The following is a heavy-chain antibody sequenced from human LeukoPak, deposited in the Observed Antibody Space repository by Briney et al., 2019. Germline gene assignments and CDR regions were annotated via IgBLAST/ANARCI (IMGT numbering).Heavy chain of an antibody. CDR3: ARSHYYDSSGYYRY. J-gene: IGHJ4*02. CDR1: GGTFSSYA. V-gene: IGHV1-69*05. D-gene: IGHD3-22*01. Sequence: ASVKVSCKASGGTFSSYAISWVRQAPGQGLEWMGRIIPIFGTANYAQKFQGRVTITTDESTSTAYMELSSLRSEDTAVYYCARSHYYDSSGYYRYWSQGTPVTVSS. CDR2: IIPIFGTA.